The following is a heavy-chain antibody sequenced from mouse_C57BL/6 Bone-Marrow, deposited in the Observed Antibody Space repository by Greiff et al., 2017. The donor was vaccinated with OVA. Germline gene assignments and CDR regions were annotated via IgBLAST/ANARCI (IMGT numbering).Heavy chain of an antibody. D-gene: IGHD1-1*01. CDR1: GFTFSDFY. V-gene: IGHV7-1*01. Sequence: EVKLMESGGGLVQSGRSLRLSCATSGFTFSDFYMEWVRQAPGKGLEWIAASRNKANDYTTEYSASVKGRFIVSRDTSQSILYLQMNALRAEDTAIYYCARDADTVVAHWYFDVWGTGTTVTVSS. CDR3: ARDADTVVAHWYFDV. J-gene: IGHJ1*03. CDR2: SRNKANDYTT.